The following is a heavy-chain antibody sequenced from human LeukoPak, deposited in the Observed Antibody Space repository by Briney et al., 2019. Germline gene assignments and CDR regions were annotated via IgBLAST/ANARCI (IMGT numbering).Heavy chain of an antibody. CDR2: IYHSGST. D-gene: IGHD3-22*01. Sequence: SETLSLTCAVSGGSISSSNWWSWVRQPPGKGLEWIGEIYHSGSTNYNPSLKSRVTISVDKSKNQFSLKLSSVTAADTAVYYCAGRDRITMIVVGGDAFDIWGQGTMVTVSS. V-gene: IGHV4-4*02. CDR1: GGSISSSNW. CDR3: AGRDRITMIVVGGDAFDI. J-gene: IGHJ3*02.